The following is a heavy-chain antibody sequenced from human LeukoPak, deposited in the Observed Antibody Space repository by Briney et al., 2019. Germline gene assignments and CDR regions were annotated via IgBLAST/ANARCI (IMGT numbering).Heavy chain of an antibody. CDR3: ARDIRKRGYYDFWSGYYKGSPIYYGMDV. J-gene: IGHJ6*02. D-gene: IGHD3-3*01. V-gene: IGHV3-7*03. Sequence: GGSLRLSCGAAGFTFETFWMSWIRRAPGKGLEWVANINQDETEKYFVEAVKDRFTISRDNAQNSVYLPMSSLRAEDTAIYYCARDIRKRGYYDFWSGYYKGSPIYYGMDVRGQGTAVTVSS. CDR2: INQDETEK. CDR1: GFTFETFW.